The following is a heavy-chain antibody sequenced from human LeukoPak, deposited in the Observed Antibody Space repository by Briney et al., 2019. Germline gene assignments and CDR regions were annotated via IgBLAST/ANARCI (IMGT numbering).Heavy chain of an antibody. CDR2: INHSGST. D-gene: IGHD6-19*01. CDR3: ARGPRGLGMAGTFDY. CDR1: GESFSGYY. Sequence: PSETLSLTCAVYGESFSGYYWSWIRQPPGKGLEWTGEINHSGSTNYNPSLKSRVTISVDTSKNQFSLKLNSVTAADTAVYYCARGPRGLGMAGTFDYWGQGTLVTVSS. J-gene: IGHJ4*02. V-gene: IGHV4-34*01.